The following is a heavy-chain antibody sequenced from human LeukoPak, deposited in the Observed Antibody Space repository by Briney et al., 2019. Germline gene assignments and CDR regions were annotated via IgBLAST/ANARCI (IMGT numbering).Heavy chain of an antibody. Sequence: SETLSLTCTVSGYSISSGYYWGWIRQPPGKGLEWIGSIYHSGSTYYNPSLKSRVTISVDTSKSQFSLKLSSVTAADTAVYYCARVSTAMAVFDYWGQGTLVTVSS. CDR1: GYSISSGYY. J-gene: IGHJ4*02. CDR2: IYHSGST. D-gene: IGHD5-18*01. V-gene: IGHV4-38-2*02. CDR3: ARVSTAMAVFDY.